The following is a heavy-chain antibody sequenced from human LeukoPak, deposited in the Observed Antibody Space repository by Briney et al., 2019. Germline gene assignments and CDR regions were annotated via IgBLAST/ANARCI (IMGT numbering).Heavy chain of an antibody. Sequence: PGGSLRLSCAASGFTFSSYSMNWVRQAPGKGLEWVSSISSSSSYIYYADSVKGRLTVSRDNAKNSLYLQMNSLRAEDTAVYYCARAGKYSGGSCYSWGQGTLVTVSS. J-gene: IGHJ4*02. D-gene: IGHD2-15*01. CDR2: ISSSSSYI. CDR1: GFTFSSYS. CDR3: ARAGKYSGGSCYS. V-gene: IGHV3-21*01.